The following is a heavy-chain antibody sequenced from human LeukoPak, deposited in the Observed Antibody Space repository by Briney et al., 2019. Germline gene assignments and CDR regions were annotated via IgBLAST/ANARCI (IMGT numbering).Heavy chain of an antibody. J-gene: IGHJ6*03. V-gene: IGHV4-34*01. D-gene: IGHD1-7*01. CDR2: INHSGST. CDR1: GGSFSGYY. CDR3: ARGELPFMDV. Sequence: PSETLSLTCAVYGGSFSGYYWSWIRQPPGKGLEWIGEINHSGSTNYNPSLKSRVTISVDTSKNQFSLKLSSVTAADTAVYYCARGELPFMDVWGKGTTVTVSS.